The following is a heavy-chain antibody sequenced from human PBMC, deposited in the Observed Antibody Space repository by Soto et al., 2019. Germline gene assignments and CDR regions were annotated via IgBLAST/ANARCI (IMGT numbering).Heavy chain of an antibody. CDR2: IIPLFYKA. Sequence: QVQLVQSGAEVKKPGSSVKVSCKASGGTLSNYAINWVRQAPGQGLEWMGGIIPLFYKAIYAQIFQGRVTITADKSTNTAYMELRSLRSDDTAVYYCARDLFPRDFDILTGNYFYPMDVWGQGTAVIVSS. V-gene: IGHV1-69*06. CDR3: ARDLFPRDFDILTGNYFYPMDV. J-gene: IGHJ6*02. D-gene: IGHD3-9*01. CDR1: GGTLSNYA.